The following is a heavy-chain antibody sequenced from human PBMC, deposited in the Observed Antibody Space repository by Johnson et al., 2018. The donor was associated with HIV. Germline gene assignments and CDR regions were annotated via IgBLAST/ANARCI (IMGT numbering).Heavy chain of an antibody. CDR2: ISGSGGST. V-gene: IGHV3-23*04. D-gene: IGHD3-22*01. J-gene: IGHJ3*01. CDR3: VRRFYDSSAFDV. CDR1: GFTFSSYA. Sequence: MQLVESGGGVVRPGGSLRLSCAASGFTFSSYAMSWVRQAPGKGLEWVSAISGSGGSTYYTESVRGRFTISRDNSRNTLFLQMNSLRAEDTAMYFCVRRFYDSSAFDVWGQGTLVTVSS.